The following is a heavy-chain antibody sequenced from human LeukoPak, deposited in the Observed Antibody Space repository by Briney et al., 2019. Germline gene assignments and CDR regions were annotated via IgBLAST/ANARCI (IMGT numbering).Heavy chain of an antibody. J-gene: IGHJ6*02. Sequence: SETLSLTCTVSGGSISSYYWSWIRQPAGKRLELIGRIYTSGSTNYNPSLKSRVTMSVDTSKNQFSLKLSSVTAADTAVYYCARAPSETYYYGSGSPYYYYYGMDVWGQGTTVTVSS. CDR2: IYTSGST. CDR3: ARAPSETYYYGSGSPYYYYYGMDV. V-gene: IGHV4-4*07. CDR1: GGSISSYY. D-gene: IGHD3-10*01.